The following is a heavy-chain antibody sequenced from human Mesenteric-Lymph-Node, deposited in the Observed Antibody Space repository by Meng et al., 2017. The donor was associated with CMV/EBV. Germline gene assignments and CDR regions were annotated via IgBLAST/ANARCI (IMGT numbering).Heavy chain of an antibody. V-gene: IGHV3-21*01. D-gene: IGHD2-2*02. CDR1: GFTFSSYS. CDR3: ARDPGQLLYGASDY. J-gene: IGHJ4*02. Sequence: GGSLRLSCAASGFTFSSYSMNWVRQAPGKGLEWVSSISSSSSYIYYADSVKGRFTISRDNAKNSLYLQMNSLRAEDTAVYYCARDPGQLLYGASDYWGQGTLATVSS. CDR2: ISSSSSYI.